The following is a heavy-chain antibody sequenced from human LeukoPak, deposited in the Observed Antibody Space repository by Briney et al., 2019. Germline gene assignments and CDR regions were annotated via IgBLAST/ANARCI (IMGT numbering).Heavy chain of an antibody. Sequence: RGGSLRLSCAATGFTFSSYAMSWVRQAPGKGLEWVSAISGSGGSTYYADSVKGRFTISRDNSKNTLYLQMNSLRAEDTAVYYCAKEPHFDWFHNPSCFDPWAREPWSPSPQ. V-gene: IGHV3-23*01. CDR1: GFTFSSYA. J-gene: IGHJ5*02. D-gene: IGHD3-9*01. CDR2: ISGSGGST. CDR3: AKEPHFDWFHNPSCFDP.